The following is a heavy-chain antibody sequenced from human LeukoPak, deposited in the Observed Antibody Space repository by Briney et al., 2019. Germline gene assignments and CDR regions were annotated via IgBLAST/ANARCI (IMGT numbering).Heavy chain of an antibody. J-gene: IGHJ5*02. D-gene: IGHD6-19*01. Sequence: PSETLSLTCAVYGESFRDYYWSWIRQAPGKGLEWIGEINHSGSTNYNPSLKSRVSVSGDTSKNQFSLKVKSVTAADTAVYYCARGLRDRTGWWGWFDPWGQGTLVTVSS. V-gene: IGHV4-34*01. CDR3: ARGLRDRTGWWGWFDP. CDR2: INHSGST. CDR1: GESFRDYY.